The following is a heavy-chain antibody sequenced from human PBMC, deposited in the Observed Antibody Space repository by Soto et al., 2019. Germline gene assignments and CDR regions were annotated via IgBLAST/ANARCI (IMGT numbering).Heavy chain of an antibody. D-gene: IGHD3-22*01. V-gene: IGHV3-30-3*01. CDR1: GFTFSSYA. Sequence: VGSLRLSCAASGFTFSSYAMHWVRQAPGKGLEWVAVISYDGSNKYYADSVKGRFTISRDNSKNTLYLQMNSLRAEDTAVYYCASGGGVGYDSSGYYYYYYGMDVWGQGTTVTVSS. CDR3: ASGGGVGYDSSGYYYYYYGMDV. J-gene: IGHJ6*02. CDR2: ISYDGSNK.